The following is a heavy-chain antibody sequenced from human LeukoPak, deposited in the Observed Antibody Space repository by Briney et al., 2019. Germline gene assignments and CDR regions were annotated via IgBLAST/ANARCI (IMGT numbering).Heavy chain of an antibody. Sequence: GGSLRLSCAASGFTLSSYAMSWVRQAPGKGLEWVSAISGSGGSTYYADSVKGRFTISRDNSKNTLYLQMNSLRAEDTAVYYCAKDSGVVVVPAATRTVDYWGQGTLVTVSS. CDR1: GFTLSSYA. CDR3: AKDSGVVVVPAATRTVDY. D-gene: IGHD2-2*01. V-gene: IGHV3-23*01. CDR2: ISGSGGST. J-gene: IGHJ4*02.